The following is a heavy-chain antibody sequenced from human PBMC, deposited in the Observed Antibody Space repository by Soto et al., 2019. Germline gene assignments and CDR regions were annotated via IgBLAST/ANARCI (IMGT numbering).Heavy chain of an antibody. CDR1: GFSLTTSGVG. CDR3: AHRVLRTVFGLVTTTAIYFDF. D-gene: IGHD3-3*01. J-gene: IGHJ4*02. CDR2: ISWDDDK. V-gene: IGHV2-5*02. Sequence: QITLNESGPAQVNPRQTLTLTCTFSGFSLTTSGVGVGWIRQSPGRAPEWLAHISWDDDKRYSPSLKSRLTITKDASKNQLVLTMADLEPADTATYYCAHRVLRTVFGLVTTTAIYFDFWGQGTPVAVSS.